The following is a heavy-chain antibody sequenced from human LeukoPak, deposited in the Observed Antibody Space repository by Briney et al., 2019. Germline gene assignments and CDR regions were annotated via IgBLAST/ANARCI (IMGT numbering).Heavy chain of an antibody. J-gene: IGHJ4*02. Sequence: SVKVSCKASGGTFSSYAISWVRQAPGQGLEWMGGIIPIFGTANYAQKFQGRVTITADESTSTAYMELSSLRSEDTAVYYCARDQIAAAGRIDYWGQGTLVTVSS. D-gene: IGHD6-13*01. V-gene: IGHV1-69*13. CDR3: ARDQIAAAGRIDY. CDR1: GGTFSSYA. CDR2: IIPIFGTA.